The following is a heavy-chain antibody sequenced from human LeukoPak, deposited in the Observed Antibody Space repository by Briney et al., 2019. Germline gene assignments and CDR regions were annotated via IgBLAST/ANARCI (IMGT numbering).Heavy chain of an antibody. D-gene: IGHD1-26*01. CDR3: ARVRIVGAAFDY. Sequence: GGSLRLSCAASGFAFSSYWMSWVRQAPGKGLEWVANIKPDGSEKYYVDSVKGRFTISRDNAKNSLYLQMNSLRAEDTAVYYCARVRIVGAAFDYWGQGTLVTVSS. J-gene: IGHJ4*02. CDR2: IKPDGSEK. CDR1: GFAFSSYW. V-gene: IGHV3-7*01.